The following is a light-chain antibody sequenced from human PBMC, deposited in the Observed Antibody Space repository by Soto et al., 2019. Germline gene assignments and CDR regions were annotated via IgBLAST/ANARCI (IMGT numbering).Light chain of an antibody. CDR2: AIS. V-gene: IGLV2-14*01. J-gene: IGLJ2*01. CDR3: SSYATSTAFL. CDR1: SSDVGLYDY. Sequence: LTQPASVSGSPGQSLTISCTGTSSDVGLYDYVSWYQQHPGKAPRLIIYAISDRPSGVSDRFSGSKSGNTASLTISGLQAEDEADYYCSSYATSTAFLFGGGTKLTVL.